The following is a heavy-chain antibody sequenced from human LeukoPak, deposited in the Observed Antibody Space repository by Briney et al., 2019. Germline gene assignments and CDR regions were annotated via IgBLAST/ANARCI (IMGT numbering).Heavy chain of an antibody. CDR1: GGSISSGIYY. V-gene: IGHV4-61*02. Sequence: SETLSLTCTVYGGSISSGIYYWSWIRQPAGKGLEWIGRMYTSGSTNYNPSLKSRVTISVDTSKNQFSLKLSSVTAADTAVYYCARQKVAARGPMNALLNWFDPWGQGTLVTVSS. CDR3: ARQKVAARGPMNALLNWFDP. J-gene: IGHJ5*02. CDR2: MYTSGST. D-gene: IGHD6-6*01.